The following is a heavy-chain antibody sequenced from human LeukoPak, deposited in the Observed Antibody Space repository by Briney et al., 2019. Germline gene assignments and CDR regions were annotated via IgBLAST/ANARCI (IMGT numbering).Heavy chain of an antibody. CDR1: GYTFTGYY. CDR2: INPNSGGT. D-gene: IGHD3-16*02. V-gene: IGHV1-2*02. CDR3: ARREGDYVWGSYRSWDY. Sequence: ASVTVSCKASGYTFTGYYMHSVRQAPGQGLEWMGWINPNSGGTNYAQKFQGRVTMTRDTSISTAYMELSRLRSDDTAVYYCARREGDYVWGSYRSWDYWGQGALVTVSS. J-gene: IGHJ4*02.